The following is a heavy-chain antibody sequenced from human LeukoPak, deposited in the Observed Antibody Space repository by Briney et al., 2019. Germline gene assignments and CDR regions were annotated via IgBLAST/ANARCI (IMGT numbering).Heavy chain of an antibody. D-gene: IGHD3-22*01. Sequence: PSETLSLTCAVSGGSISSGGYSWSWIRQPPGKGLEWIGYIYYGGSTYYNPSLKSRVTISVDTSKNQFSLKLSSVTAADTAVYYCARAETMIVVVSFDYWGQGTLVTVSS. J-gene: IGHJ4*02. CDR1: GGSISSGGYS. CDR2: IYYGGST. CDR3: ARAETMIVVVSFDY. V-gene: IGHV4-30-4*07.